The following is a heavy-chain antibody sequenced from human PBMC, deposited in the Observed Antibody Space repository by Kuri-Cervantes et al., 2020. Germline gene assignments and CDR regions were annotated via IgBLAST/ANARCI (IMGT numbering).Heavy chain of an antibody. D-gene: IGHD2-21*02. Sequence: GESLKISCAASGFTFSGYPMHWVRQAPGKGLEWLAVISFDGSIKYYADSVRGRFTVSRDNSKNTLYLQMNSLRTEDTAMYHCARSPIVVVTQYYFDYWGQGTLVTVSS. CDR1: GFTFSGYP. CDR2: ISFDGSIK. J-gene: IGHJ4*02. V-gene: IGHV3-30-3*01. CDR3: ARSPIVVVTQYYFDY.